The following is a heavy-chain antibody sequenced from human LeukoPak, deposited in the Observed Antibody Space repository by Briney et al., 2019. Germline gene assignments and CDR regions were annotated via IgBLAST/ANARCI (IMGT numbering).Heavy chain of an antibody. J-gene: IGHJ4*02. Sequence: PSETLSLTCTVSGGSISSYYWSWIRQPPGKGLEWIGYIYYSGSTNYNPSLKSRVTISVDTSKNQFSLKLSSVTAADTAVYYCARGETRRYYYDSSGYSNYSDYWGQGTLVTVSS. CDR3: ARGETRRYYYDSSGYSNYSDY. V-gene: IGHV4-59*01. D-gene: IGHD3-22*01. CDR2: IYYSGST. CDR1: GGSISSYY.